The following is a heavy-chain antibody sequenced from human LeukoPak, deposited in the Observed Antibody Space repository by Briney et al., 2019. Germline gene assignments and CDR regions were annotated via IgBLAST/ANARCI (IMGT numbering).Heavy chain of an antibody. CDR2: VNPNSGNT. J-gene: IGHJ4*02. CDR1: GYTFTSYD. CDR3: ARGGSGYDYFDY. Sequence: ASVKVSCKASGYTFTSYDINWVRQATGRGLEWMGWVNPNSGNTGYAQKFQGRVTMARNTSISTAYMELSSLRSEDTAVYYCARGGSGYDYFDYWGQGTLVTVSS. V-gene: IGHV1-8*01. D-gene: IGHD5-12*01.